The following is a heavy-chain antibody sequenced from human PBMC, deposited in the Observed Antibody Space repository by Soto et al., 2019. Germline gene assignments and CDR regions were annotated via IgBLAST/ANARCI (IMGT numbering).Heavy chain of an antibody. CDR2: ISWNSGSI. J-gene: IGHJ3*02. Sequence: EVQLVESGGGLVQPGRSLRLSCAASGFTFDDYAMHWVRQAPGKGLEWVSGISWNSGSIGYADSVKGRFTISRDNAKNSLYLQMNSLRAEDTALYYCAKSIIAAGALGAFDIWGQGTMVTVSS. V-gene: IGHV3-9*01. CDR1: GFTFDDYA. CDR3: AKSIIAAGALGAFDI. D-gene: IGHD6-13*01.